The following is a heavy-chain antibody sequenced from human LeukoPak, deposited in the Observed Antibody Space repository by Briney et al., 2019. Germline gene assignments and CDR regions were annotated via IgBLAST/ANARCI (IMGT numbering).Heavy chain of an antibody. V-gene: IGHV3-11*04. CDR2: ISISGTTI. CDR3: ARDVVGLLDY. CDR1: EFTFTDYY. D-gene: IGHD2-21*01. Sequence: GGSLRLSCAASEFTFTDYYMSWIRQAPGKGLEWLSYISISGTTIYYTDSVKRRFIVSRDNAKNSLYLQMNSLRAEDTAVYYCARDVVGLLDYWGQGTLVTVSS. J-gene: IGHJ4*02.